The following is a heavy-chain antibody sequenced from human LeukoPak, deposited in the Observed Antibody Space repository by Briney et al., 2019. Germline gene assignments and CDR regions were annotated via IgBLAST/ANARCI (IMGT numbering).Heavy chain of an antibody. CDR3: ARVREDNVTTTRCFDY. CDR2: KKQDGSAK. J-gene: IGHJ4*02. V-gene: IGHV3-7*01. CDR1: GFTFSSYW. Sequence: GGSLRLSCAASGFTFSSYWMSWVRQAPGKGLEWVANKKQDGSAKCYVDSVKGRFTISRDNAKNSLYLQMNSLRAEDTAVYYCARVREDNVTTTRCFDYWGQGALVTVSS. D-gene: IGHD4-11*01.